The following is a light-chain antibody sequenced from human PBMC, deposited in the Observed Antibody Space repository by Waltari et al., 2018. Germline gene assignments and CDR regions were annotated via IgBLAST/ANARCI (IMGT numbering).Light chain of an antibody. CDR3: GSWDTSLNTGV. CDR1: SSNIVNSY. CDR2: GDD. Sequence: QSVLTQPPSVSAAPGQKVTISCSGSSSNIVNSYVSWYQQLPGTAPKLLIFGDDRRPSGIPDRFSCSKSGTSATLDITGLQTGDEGDYYCGSWDTSLNTGVFGGGTKLTVL. J-gene: IGLJ3*02. V-gene: IGLV1-51*01.